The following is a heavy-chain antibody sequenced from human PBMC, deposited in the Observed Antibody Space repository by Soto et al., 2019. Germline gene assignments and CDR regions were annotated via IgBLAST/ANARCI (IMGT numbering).Heavy chain of an antibody. V-gene: IGHV4-34*01. CDR3: ARVTSGSGSYSPGYYYYGMDV. CDR1: GGSFSGYY. J-gene: IGHJ6*02. D-gene: IGHD3-10*01. CDR2: INHSGST. Sequence: ETLSLTCAVYGGSFSGYYWSWIRQPPGKGLEWIGEINHSGSTNYNPSLKSRVTISVDTSKNQFSLKLSSVTAADTAVYYCARVTSGSGSYSPGYYYYGMDVWGQGTTVTVSS.